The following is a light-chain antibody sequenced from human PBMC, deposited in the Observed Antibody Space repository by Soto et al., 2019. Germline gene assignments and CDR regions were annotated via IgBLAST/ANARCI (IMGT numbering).Light chain of an antibody. CDR1: QSVSSY. CDR3: QQRSNWPLYT. CDR2: DSS. J-gene: IGKJ2*01. V-gene: IGKV3-11*01. Sequence: EIVLTQSPATLSLSPGEIATLSCRASQSVSSYLAWYQQKPGQAPRLLIYDSSNRATAIPARFSGSGSGTDFTLTISSLEPEDCAVYYCQQRSNWPLYTFGQGTKLEIK.